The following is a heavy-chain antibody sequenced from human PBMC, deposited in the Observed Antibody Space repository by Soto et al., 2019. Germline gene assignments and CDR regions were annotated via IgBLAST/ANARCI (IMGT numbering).Heavy chain of an antibody. V-gene: IGHV4-4*07. Sequence: SETLSLTCTVTGGSINTYYWSWIRQSAGKGLEWIGRVYTTGSTNYNPSLKSRVTISVDTSRNQFSLSLRSVTAADTAVYYCARDFNSIFDDFADMRWNFDPWGQGTLVTVS. CDR1: GGSINTYY. CDR3: ARDFNSIFDDFADMRWNFDP. J-gene: IGHJ5*02. D-gene: IGHD3-3*02. CDR2: VYTTGST.